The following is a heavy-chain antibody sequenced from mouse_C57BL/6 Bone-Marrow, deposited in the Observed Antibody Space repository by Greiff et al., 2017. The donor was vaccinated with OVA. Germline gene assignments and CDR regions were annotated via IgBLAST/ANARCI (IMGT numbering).Heavy chain of an antibody. D-gene: IGHD1-1*01. CDR3: AFYYGSSYYFDY. CDR2: IDPEDGET. Sequence: VHLKQSGAELVKPGASVKLSCTASGFNIKDYYMHWVKQRTEQGLEWIGRIDPEDGETKYAPKFQGKATITADTSSNTAYLQLSSLTSEDTAVYYCAFYYGSSYYFDYWGQGTTLTVSS. V-gene: IGHV14-2*01. J-gene: IGHJ2*01. CDR1: GFNIKDYY.